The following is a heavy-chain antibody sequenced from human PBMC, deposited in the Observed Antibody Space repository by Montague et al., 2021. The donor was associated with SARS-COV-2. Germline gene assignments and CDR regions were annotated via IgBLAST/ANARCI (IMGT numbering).Heavy chain of an antibody. CDR3: ARDVRYYDFWSGRAQTSPDY. Sequence: SETLSLTCTASGSSISSGYYRGWIRHPPGKGLEWIGSIYHSGSTXYNPSRKSRVSISVDTSKNQFSLKLSSVTAADTAVYYCARDVRYYDFWSGRAQTSPDYWGQGTLVTVSS. J-gene: IGHJ4*02. D-gene: IGHD3-3*01. CDR1: GSSISSGYY. V-gene: IGHV4-38-2*02. CDR2: IYHSGST.